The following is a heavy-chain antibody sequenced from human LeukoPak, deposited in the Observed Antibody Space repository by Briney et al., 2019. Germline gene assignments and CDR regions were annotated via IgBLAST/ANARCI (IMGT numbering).Heavy chain of an antibody. CDR2: VNHSGST. CDR3: ARYAPLTTGTTMAFDI. J-gene: IGHJ3*02. V-gene: IGHV4-34*01. D-gene: IGHD1-1*01. CDR1: GGSFSGYY. Sequence: SETLSLTCAVYGGSFSGYYWSWIRQPPGKGLEWIGEVNHSGSTNYNPCLKSRVTISVDTSKNQFSLKLSSVTAADTAVYYCARYAPLTTGTTMAFDIWGQGTMVTVSS.